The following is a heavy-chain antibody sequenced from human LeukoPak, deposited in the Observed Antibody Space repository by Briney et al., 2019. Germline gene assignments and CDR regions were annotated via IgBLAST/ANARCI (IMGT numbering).Heavy chain of an antibody. V-gene: IGHV3-11*01. J-gene: IGHJ5*02. CDR2: ISSSGSTI. Sequence: GGSLRLSCAASGFTSSDYYMSWIRQAPGKGLEWVSYISSSGSTIYYADSVKGRFTISRDNAKNSLYLQMNSLRAEDTAVYYCARELSAGWFDPWGQGTLVTVSS. CDR3: ARELSAGWFDP. CDR1: GFTSSDYY.